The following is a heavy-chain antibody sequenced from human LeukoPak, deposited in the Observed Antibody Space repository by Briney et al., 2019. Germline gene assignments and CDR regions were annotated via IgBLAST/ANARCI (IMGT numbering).Heavy chain of an antibody. CDR3: ARSGLQQPEVNAFDI. CDR2: IYMSGST. Sequence: SETLSLTCTISGGSINSYYLNWIRQAAGKGLEWIWRIYMSGSTNYSPSLKSRLIMSVDTSRDQFSLKLNYVTAADTAVYYCARSGLQQPEVNAFDIWGPGTLVTVSS. V-gene: IGHV4-4*07. D-gene: IGHD6-13*01. J-gene: IGHJ3*02. CDR1: GGSINSYY.